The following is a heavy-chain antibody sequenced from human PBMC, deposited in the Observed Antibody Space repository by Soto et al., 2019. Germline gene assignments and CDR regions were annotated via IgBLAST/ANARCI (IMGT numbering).Heavy chain of an antibody. V-gene: IGHV1-2*02. CDR3: ASSRRGLTTVTPFDY. Sequence: ASVKVSCKASGYTFTGYYMHWVRQAPGQGLEWMGWINPNSGDTNYAQKFQGRVTMTRDTSISTAYMELSRLKSDDTAVYYCASSRRGLTTVTPFDYWGQGTLVTVSS. CDR2: INPNSGDT. D-gene: IGHD4-17*01. J-gene: IGHJ4*02. CDR1: GYTFTGYY.